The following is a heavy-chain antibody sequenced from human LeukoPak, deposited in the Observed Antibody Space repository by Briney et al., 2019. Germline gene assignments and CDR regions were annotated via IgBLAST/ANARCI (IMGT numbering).Heavy chain of an antibody. V-gene: IGHV1-2*02. CDR2: INPNSGGT. D-gene: IGHD1-26*01. J-gene: IGHJ4*02. Sequence: APVKVSCKASGYTFTGYYIHWVRQAPGQGLEWMGWINPNSGGTNYAQRFQGGVTMTRDTSVSTVYMELSRLRSDDTAVYYCARDKSDLVGATTLDYWGQGTLVSVSS. CDR3: ARDKSDLVGATTLDY. CDR1: GYTFTGYY.